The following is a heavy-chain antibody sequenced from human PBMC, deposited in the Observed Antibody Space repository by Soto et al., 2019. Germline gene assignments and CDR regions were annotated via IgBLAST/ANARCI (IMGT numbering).Heavy chain of an antibody. D-gene: IGHD5-12*01. CDR3: XXMRGDXYNYDY. CDR1: GFSLSNARMG. V-gene: IGHV2-26*01. Sequence: QVTLKESGPVLVKPTETLTLTCTVSGFSLSNARMGVSWIRQPPGKALEWLAHIFSNDEKSYXXXXXSXXTXXXXXXXXXXXXXXXXXXXXXXAXYXCXXMRGDXYNYDYWGQGTLVTV. J-gene: IGHJ4*02. CDR2: IFSNDEK.